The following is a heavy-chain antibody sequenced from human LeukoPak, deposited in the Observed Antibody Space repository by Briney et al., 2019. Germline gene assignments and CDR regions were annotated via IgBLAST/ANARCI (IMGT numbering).Heavy chain of an antibody. CDR3: ARERDYYDSSGYYYAY. D-gene: IGHD3-22*01. CDR1: GFTFSSYS. CDR2: ISSSGSTI. Sequence: GGSLRLSCAASGFTFSSYSMNWVRQAPGKGLEWVSYISSSGSTIYYADSVKGRFTISRDNAKNSLYLQMNSLRAEDTAVYYCARERDYYDSSGYYYAYWGQGTLVTVSS. J-gene: IGHJ4*02. V-gene: IGHV3-48*04.